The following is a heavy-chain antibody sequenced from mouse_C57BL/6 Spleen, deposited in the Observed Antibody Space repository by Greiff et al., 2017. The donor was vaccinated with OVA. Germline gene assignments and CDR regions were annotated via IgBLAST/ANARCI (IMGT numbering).Heavy chain of an antibody. CDR1: GYTFTDYN. J-gene: IGHJ1*03. V-gene: IGHV1-18*01. D-gene: IGHD1-1*01. Sequence: VQLKESGPELVKPGASVKIPCKASGYTFTDYNMDWVKQSHGKSLEWIGDINPNNGGTIYNQKFKGKATLTVDKYSSTAYMELRSLTSEDTAVYYCARSPRITTVVEGYFDVWGTGTTVTVSS. CDR2: INPNNGGT. CDR3: ARSPRITTVVEGYFDV.